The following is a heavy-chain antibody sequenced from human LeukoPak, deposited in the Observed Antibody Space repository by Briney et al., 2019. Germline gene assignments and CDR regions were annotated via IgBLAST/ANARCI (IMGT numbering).Heavy chain of an antibody. CDR1: GGSISSDGYH. V-gene: IGHV4-31*03. J-gene: IGHJ4*02. CDR2: IYHSGST. CDR3: AREMFHDYVWGSYRHFDY. D-gene: IGHD3-16*02. Sequence: SETLSLTCTVSGGSISSDGYHWSWIRQHPGKGLEWIGYIYHSGSTHYNPSLKSRVVISVDTSKNQFSLKLSSVTAADTVVYYCAREMFHDYVWGSYRHFDYWGQGTLVTVSS.